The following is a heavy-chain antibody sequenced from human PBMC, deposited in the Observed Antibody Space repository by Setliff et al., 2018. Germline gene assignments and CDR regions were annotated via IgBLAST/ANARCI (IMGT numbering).Heavy chain of an antibody. D-gene: IGHD6-19*01. V-gene: IGHV4-4*07. CDR1: GGSINEYY. J-gene: IGHJ4*02. CDR2: IYSDENT. Sequence: SETLSLTCSVSGGSINEYYWSWFRQPAGKGLEWIGRIYSDENTDYNPSLKSRVTMSADTSKNQFSLKLKSVSAADTAVYYCTRNFLGWLARFWGRGTLVTVSS. CDR3: TRNFLGWLARF.